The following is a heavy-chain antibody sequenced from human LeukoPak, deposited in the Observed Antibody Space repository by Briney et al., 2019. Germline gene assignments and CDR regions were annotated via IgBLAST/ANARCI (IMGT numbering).Heavy chain of an antibody. V-gene: IGHV3-23*01. J-gene: IGHJ4*02. CDR1: GFTFSSYA. CDR3: AKDFVPYGSGSYYILNTPFDY. Sequence: GGSLRLSCAASGFTFSSYAMSWVRQAPGKGLEWVSAISGSGGSTYYADSVKGRFTISRDNSKNTLYLQMNSLRAEDTAVYYCAKDFVPYGSGSYYILNTPFDYWGQGTLVTVSS. D-gene: IGHD3-10*01. CDR2: ISGSGGST.